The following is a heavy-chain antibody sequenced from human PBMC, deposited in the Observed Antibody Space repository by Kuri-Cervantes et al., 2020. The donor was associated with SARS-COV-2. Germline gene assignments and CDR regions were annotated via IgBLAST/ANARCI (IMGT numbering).Heavy chain of an antibody. D-gene: IGHD4-17*01. CDR2: IYYSGST. V-gene: IGHV4-39*07. Sequence: WGSLRLSCTVSGGSISSSSYYWGWIRQPPGKGLEWIGSIYYSGSTYYNPSLKSRVTISVDTSKNQFSLKLSSVTAADTAVYYCARVLATVTPFDYWGQGTLVTVSS. J-gene: IGHJ4*02. CDR1: GGSISSSSYY. CDR3: ARVLATVTPFDY.